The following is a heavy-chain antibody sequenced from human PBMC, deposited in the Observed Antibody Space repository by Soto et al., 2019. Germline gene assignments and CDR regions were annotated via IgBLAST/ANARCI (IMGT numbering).Heavy chain of an antibody. J-gene: IGHJ5*02. V-gene: IGHV4-61*05. D-gene: IGHD3-10*01. CDR2: IYYSGST. Sequence: PSETLSLTCSVSGGSINYNSYYWGWIRQPPGKGLEWIGYIYYSGSTNYNPSLKSRVTISVDTSKNQFSLKLSSVTAADTAVYYCARGDSSWFDPWGQGTLVTVSS. CDR1: GGSINYNSYY. CDR3: ARGDSSWFDP.